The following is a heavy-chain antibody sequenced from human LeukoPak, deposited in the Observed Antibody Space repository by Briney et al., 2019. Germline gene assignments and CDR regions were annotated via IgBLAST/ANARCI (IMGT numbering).Heavy chain of an antibody. D-gene: IGHD3-22*01. CDR1: GGTFSSHA. V-gene: IGHV1-69*05. J-gene: IGHJ4*02. CDR2: IIPIFGTA. CDR3: AGGALYYYDSSGYYPLDY. Sequence: SVKVSCKASGGTFSSHAISWVRQAPGQGLEWMGRIIPIFGTANYAQKFQGRVTITTDESTSTAYMELSSLRSEDTAVYYCAGGALYYYDSSGYYPLDYWGQGTLVTVSS.